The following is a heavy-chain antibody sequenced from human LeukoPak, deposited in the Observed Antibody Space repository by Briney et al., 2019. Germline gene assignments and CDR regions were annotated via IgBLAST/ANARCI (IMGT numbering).Heavy chain of an antibody. Sequence: SDTLSHPHTVCCGHIRCSSHYWGWTRPPPGKGVEWCGSLYYCGRTYYHPSLKSRLTISVDTSKNQFSLKLSSVTAADTAVYYCARELRGYSYGYDPYYYYYYMDVWGKGTTVTVSS. CDR1: CGHIRCSSHY. J-gene: IGHJ6*03. D-gene: IGHD5-18*01. CDR3: ARELRGYSYGYDPYYYYYYMDV. CDR2: LYYCGRT. V-gene: IGHV4-39*07.